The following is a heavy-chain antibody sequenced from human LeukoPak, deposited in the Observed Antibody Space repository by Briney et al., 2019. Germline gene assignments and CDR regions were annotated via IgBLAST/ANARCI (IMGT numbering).Heavy chain of an antibody. V-gene: IGHV1-2*02. J-gene: IGHJ4*02. Sequence: GASVKVSFKASGYTFTGYYMHWVRQAPGQGLEWMGWINPNSGGTNYAQKFQGRVTMTRDTSISTAYMELSRLRSDDTAVYYCARGLSGYDSSGYYWGGFDYWGQGTLVTVSS. CDR3: ARGLSGYDSSGYYWGGFDY. D-gene: IGHD3-22*01. CDR2: INPNSGGT. CDR1: GYTFTGYY.